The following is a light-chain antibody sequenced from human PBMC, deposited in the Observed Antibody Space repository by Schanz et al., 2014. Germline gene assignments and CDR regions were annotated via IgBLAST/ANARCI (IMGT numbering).Light chain of an antibody. V-gene: IGLV2-14*03. CDR1: SSDVGGYDF. J-gene: IGLJ3*02. Sequence: QSALTQPASVSGSPGQSITISCTGTSSDVGGYDFVSWYQQHPDKAPKLMIYDVSNRPSGVSNRFSGSKSGNTASLTISGLQAEDEADYYCCSHGGSSTWVFGGGTKLTVL. CDR2: DVS. CDR3: CSHGGSSTWV.